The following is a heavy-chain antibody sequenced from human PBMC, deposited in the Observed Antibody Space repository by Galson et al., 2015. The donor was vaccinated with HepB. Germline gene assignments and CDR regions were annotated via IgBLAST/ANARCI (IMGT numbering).Heavy chain of an antibody. CDR3: ASQRAYYDFWSGYYEKYYYYGMDV. CDR1: GFTFSSYG. J-gene: IGHJ6*02. CDR2: IWYDGSNK. Sequence: SLRLSCAASGFTFSSYGMHWVRQAPGKGLEWVAVIWYDGSNKYYADSVKGRFTISRDNSKNTLNLQMNSLRAEDTAVYYCASQRAYYDFWSGYYEKYYYYGMDVWGQGTTVTVSS. D-gene: IGHD3-3*01. V-gene: IGHV3-33*01.